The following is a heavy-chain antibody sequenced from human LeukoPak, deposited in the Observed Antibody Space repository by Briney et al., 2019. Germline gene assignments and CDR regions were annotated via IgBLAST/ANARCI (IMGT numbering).Heavy chain of an antibody. J-gene: IGHJ5*02. Sequence: SETLSLTCTVSGGSISSGDYYWSWIRQPPGKGLEWIGYIYYSGSTYYNPSLKSRVTISVDTSKNQFSLKLSSVTAADTAVYYCARVVYGSGIDNWFDPWGQGTLVTVSS. V-gene: IGHV4-30-4*08. CDR1: GGSISSGDYY. D-gene: IGHD3-10*01. CDR2: IYYSGST. CDR3: ARVVYGSGIDNWFDP.